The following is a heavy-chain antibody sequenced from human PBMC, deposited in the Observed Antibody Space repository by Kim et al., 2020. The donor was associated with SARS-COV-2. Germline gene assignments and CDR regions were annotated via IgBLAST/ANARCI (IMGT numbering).Heavy chain of an antibody. CDR3: AKSCRVGNGDAPIVSMDV. D-gene: IGHD4-17*01. J-gene: IGHJ6*02. CDR1: GFTFSSYA. V-gene: IGHV3-23*01. Sequence: GGSLRLSCAASGFTFSSYAMSWVRQAPGKGLEWVSAISGSGGSTYYADSVKGRFTISRDNSKNTLYLQMNSLRAEDTAVYYCAKSCRVGNGDAPIVSMDVWGQGTTVTVSS. CDR2: ISGSGGST.